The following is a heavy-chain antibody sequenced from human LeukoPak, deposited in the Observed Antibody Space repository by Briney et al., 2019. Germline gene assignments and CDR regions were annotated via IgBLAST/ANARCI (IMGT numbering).Heavy chain of an antibody. D-gene: IGHD6-19*01. CDR3: ARGGIAVAGTDY. J-gene: IGHJ4*02. CDR2: INHSGGT. CDR1: GGSFSDYS. V-gene: IGHV4-34*01. Sequence: SETLSLTCAVYGGSFSDYSWSWIRQPPGKGLEWIGEINHSGGTNNNPSLMSRVTISVDTSKNQFSLKLSSVTAADTAVYYCARGGIAVAGTDYWGQGTLVTVSS.